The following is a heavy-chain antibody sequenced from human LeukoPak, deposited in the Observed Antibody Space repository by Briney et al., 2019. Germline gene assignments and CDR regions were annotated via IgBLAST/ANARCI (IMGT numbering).Heavy chain of an antibody. CDR3: AGGSGDYSPDY. V-gene: IGHV3-33*01. D-gene: IGHD4-17*01. Sequence: GGSLRLSCTASGLTFATYAMHWVRQAPGKGLEWVALIWYDGSNKYYADSVRGRFTISRDNSKNTLYLQMNSLRAEDTALYYCAGGSGDYSPDYWGQGTLVTVSS. CDR1: GLTFATYA. J-gene: IGHJ4*02. CDR2: IWYDGSNK.